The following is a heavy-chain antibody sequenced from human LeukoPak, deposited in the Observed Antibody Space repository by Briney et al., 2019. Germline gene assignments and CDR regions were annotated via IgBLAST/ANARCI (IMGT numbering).Heavy chain of an antibody. Sequence: ASVKVSCKASGYTFTDYYMHWVRQAPGQGLEWMGIINPSGGSTSYAQKFQGRVTMTRDTSTSTVYMELSSLRSEDTAVYYCARDAPRYYYGSGSGFDYWGQGTLVTVSS. CDR3: ARDAPRYYYGSGSGFDY. CDR1: GYTFTDYY. D-gene: IGHD3-10*01. CDR2: INPSGGST. V-gene: IGHV1-46*01. J-gene: IGHJ4*02.